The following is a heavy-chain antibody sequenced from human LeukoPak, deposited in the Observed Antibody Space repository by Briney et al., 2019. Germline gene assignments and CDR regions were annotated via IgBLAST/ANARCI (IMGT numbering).Heavy chain of an antibody. CDR1: GGPISSPNHF. Sequence: SETLSLTCTVSGGPISSPNHFWGWVRQPPGKGLEWIGSVYYGGSTYSNPSIKSRVTMSADTSKNHFSLTLSSMTAADTAVYYCARVVAGTKDFQQSGQGTLVTVSS. CDR3: ARVVAGTKDFQQ. V-gene: IGHV4-39*02. D-gene: IGHD6-19*01. J-gene: IGHJ1*01. CDR2: VYYGGST.